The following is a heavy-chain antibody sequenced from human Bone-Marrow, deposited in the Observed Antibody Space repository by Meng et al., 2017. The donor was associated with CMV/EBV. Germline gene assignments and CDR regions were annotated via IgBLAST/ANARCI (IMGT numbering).Heavy chain of an antibody. V-gene: IGHV3-21*04. CDR1: GFTFSSYS. Sequence: GGSLRLSCAASGFTFSSYSMNWVRQAPGKGLEWVSSISSSSSYIYYADSVKGRFTISRDNAKNSLYLQMNSLRAEDTAVYYCARRHSDTIFGVAPLGYWGQGTLVTVSS. D-gene: IGHD3-3*01. CDR2: ISSSSSYI. CDR3: ARRHSDTIFGVAPLGY. J-gene: IGHJ4*02.